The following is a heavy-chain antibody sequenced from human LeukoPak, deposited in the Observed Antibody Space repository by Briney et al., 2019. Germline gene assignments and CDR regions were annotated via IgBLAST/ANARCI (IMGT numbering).Heavy chain of an antibody. J-gene: IGHJ4*02. CDR2: MNPNSGNT. V-gene: IGHV1-8*01. D-gene: IGHD6-19*01. CDR1: GYTFTSYD. CDR3: AGGLMREYNSGWYMHSFDY. Sequence: GASVKVSCKASGYTFTSYDINWVRQATGQGLQWMGWMNPNSGNTGYAQKFQGRVTMTTDTMTTDTSTSTAYMEVRSLRSDDTAVYYCAGGLMREYNSGWYMHSFDYWGQGTLVTVSS.